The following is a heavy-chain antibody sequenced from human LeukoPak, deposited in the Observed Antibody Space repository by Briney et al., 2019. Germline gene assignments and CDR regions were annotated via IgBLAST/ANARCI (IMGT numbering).Heavy chain of an antibody. V-gene: IGHV1-69*04. CDR2: IIPIFGIA. CDR1: GGTFSSYA. J-gene: IGHJ5*02. Sequence: SVKVCCKASGGTFSSYAISWVRQAPGQGLEWMGRIIPIFGIANYAQKFQGRVTITADNSTSTAYMELSSLRSEDTAVYYCALKTVTNWFDPWGQGTLVTASS. CDR3: ALKTVTNWFDP. D-gene: IGHD4-11*01.